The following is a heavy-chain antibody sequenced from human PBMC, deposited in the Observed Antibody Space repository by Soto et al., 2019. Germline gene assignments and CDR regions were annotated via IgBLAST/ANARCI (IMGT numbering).Heavy chain of an antibody. CDR3: AASPNIVVVPAAMTTAYYYYGMDV. J-gene: IGHJ6*02. Sequence: QMRLVQSGPEVKKPGTSVKVSCKASGFTFTSSAMQWVRQARGQRLEWIGWIVVGSGNTNYAQKFQERVTITRDMSTSTAYMELSSLRSEDTAVYYCAASPNIVVVPAAMTTAYYYYGMDVWGQGTTVTVSS. CDR1: GFTFTSSA. V-gene: IGHV1-58*02. CDR2: IVVGSGNT. D-gene: IGHD2-2*01.